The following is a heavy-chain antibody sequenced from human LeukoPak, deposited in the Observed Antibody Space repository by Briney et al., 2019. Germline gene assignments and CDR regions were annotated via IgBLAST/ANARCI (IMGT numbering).Heavy chain of an antibody. V-gene: IGHV1-46*01. D-gene: IGHD2-21*02. Sequence: ASVKVSCKASGYTFTSYYMHWVRQAPGQGLEWMGIINPSGGSTSYAQKFQGRVTMTRDTSTSTVYMELSSLRSEDTAVYYCATASVVVTAAFDIWGQGTMVTVSS. CDR3: ATASVVVTAAFDI. J-gene: IGHJ3*02. CDR2: INPSGGST. CDR1: GYTFTSYY.